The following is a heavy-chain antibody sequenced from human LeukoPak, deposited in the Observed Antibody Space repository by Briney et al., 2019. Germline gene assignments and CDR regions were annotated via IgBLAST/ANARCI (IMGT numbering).Heavy chain of an antibody. Sequence: SETLSLTCTVSGGSISSYYWSWIRQPPGKGLEWIGYIYYSGSTNYNPSLKSRVTISVDTSKNQFSLKLSSVTAADTAVYYCASETNYSNSPEYYFDYWGQGTLVTVSS. D-gene: IGHD4-11*01. J-gene: IGHJ4*02. CDR1: GGSISSYY. CDR3: ASETNYSNSPEYYFDY. V-gene: IGHV4-59*01. CDR2: IYYSGST.